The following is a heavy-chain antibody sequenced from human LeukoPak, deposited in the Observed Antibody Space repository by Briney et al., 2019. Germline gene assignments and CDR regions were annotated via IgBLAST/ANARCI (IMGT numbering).Heavy chain of an antibody. CDR3: ARVGTYGSGSYLSWLDY. J-gene: IGHJ4*02. CDR1: GGSISSYY. V-gene: IGHV4-59*01. CDR2: IYYSGST. Sequence: SETLSLTCTVSGGSISSYYWSWIRQPPGKGLEWIGYIYYSGSTSYNPSLKSRVTISVDTSKNQFPLKLSSVTAADTAVYYCARVGTYGSGSYLSWLDYWGQGTLVTVSS. D-gene: IGHD3-10*01.